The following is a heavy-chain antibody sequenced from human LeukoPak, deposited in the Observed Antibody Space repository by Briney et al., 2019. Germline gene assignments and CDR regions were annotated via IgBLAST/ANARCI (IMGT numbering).Heavy chain of an antibody. CDR3: ARVSGYDSSGYYPYYYYYYMDV. D-gene: IGHD3-22*01. J-gene: IGHJ6*03. Sequence: SETLSLTCTVSGGSISSSSYYWSWIRQPPGKGLEWIGYIYYSGSTNYNPSLKSRVTISVDTSKNQFSLKLSSVTAADTAVYYCARVSGYDSSGYYPYYYYYYMDVWGKGTTVTISS. CDR2: IYYSGST. V-gene: IGHV4-61*01. CDR1: GGSISSSSYY.